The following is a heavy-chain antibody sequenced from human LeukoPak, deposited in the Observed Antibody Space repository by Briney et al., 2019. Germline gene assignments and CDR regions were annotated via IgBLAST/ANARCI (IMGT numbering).Heavy chain of an antibody. V-gene: IGHV3-21*01. CDR2: ISSSSSYI. D-gene: IGHD1-1*01. J-gene: IGHJ3*02. CDR3: AKPRTGGLDAFDI. Sequence: GGSLRLSCAASGFTFSTYTMNWVRQAPGKGLEWVSSISSSSSYIYYADSVKGRFTISRDNAKNSLYLQMNSLRAEDTAVYYCAKPRTGGLDAFDIWGQGTMVTVSS. CDR1: GFTFSTYT.